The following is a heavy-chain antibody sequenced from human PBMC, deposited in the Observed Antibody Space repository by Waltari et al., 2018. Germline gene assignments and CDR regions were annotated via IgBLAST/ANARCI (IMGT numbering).Heavy chain of an antibody. D-gene: IGHD6-25*01. J-gene: IGHJ4*02. CDR3: ARGAAPGYFDY. CDR1: GFTFSDYA. CDR2: LWYDGSNE. V-gene: IGHV3-33*01. Sequence: QVQLVESGGGVVQPGGSLRLSCVASGFTFSDYAMPWVRQAPGKGLEWVAVLWYDGSNEKYGDSVRGRFTISRDNSKNTVYLQMSSLRADDTAIYYCARGAAPGYFDYWGQGTLVTVSS.